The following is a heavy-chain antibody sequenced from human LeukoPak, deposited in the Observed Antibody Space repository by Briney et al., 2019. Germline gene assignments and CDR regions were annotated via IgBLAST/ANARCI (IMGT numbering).Heavy chain of an antibody. CDR2: IYHSGST. V-gene: IGHV4-38-2*02. J-gene: IGHJ6*03. CDR1: GYSISSGYY. Sequence: PSETLSLTCTVSGYSISSGYYWGWIRQPRGKGLEWIGSIYHSGSTYYNPSLKSRVTISVDTSKNQFSLKLSSVTAADTAVYYCARDQGPMDVWGKGTTVTVSS. CDR3: ARDQGPMDV.